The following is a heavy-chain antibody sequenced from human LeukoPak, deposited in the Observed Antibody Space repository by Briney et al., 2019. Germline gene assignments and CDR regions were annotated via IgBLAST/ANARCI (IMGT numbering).Heavy chain of an antibody. Sequence: PSETLSLTCAVYGGSFSGYYWSWIRQPPGKGLEWIGEINHSGSTNYNPSLKSRVTISVDTSKNQFSLKLSSVTAADTAVYYCARQRGSGLTRYWFDPWGQGTLVTVSS. CDR1: GGSFSGYY. V-gene: IGHV4-34*01. J-gene: IGHJ5*02. CDR2: INHSGST. CDR3: ARQRGSGLTRYWFDP. D-gene: IGHD6-19*01.